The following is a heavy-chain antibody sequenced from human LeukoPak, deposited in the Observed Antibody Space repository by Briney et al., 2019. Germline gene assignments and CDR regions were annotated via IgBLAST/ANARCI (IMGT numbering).Heavy chain of an antibody. CDR1: GGSISSSSYY. D-gene: IGHD2-15*01. J-gene: IGHJ4*02. V-gene: IGHV4-39*01. CDR3: ARLMPGYCSGGSCYDFDY. CDR2: IYYSGST. Sequence: SETLSLTCTVSGGSISSSSYYWGWIRQPPGKGLEWIGSIYYSGSTYYNPSLKSRVTISVDTSKNQFSLKLSSVTAADTAVYYCARLMPGYCSGGSCYDFDYWGQGTLVTVFS.